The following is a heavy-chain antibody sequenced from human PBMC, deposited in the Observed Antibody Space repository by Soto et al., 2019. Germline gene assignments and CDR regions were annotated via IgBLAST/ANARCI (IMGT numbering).Heavy chain of an antibody. CDR2: IYYSGST. J-gene: IGHJ4*02. CDR1: GDSISSYY. Sequence: QVQLQESGPGLVKPSETLSLTCTVSGDSISSYYWSWIRQPPGKGLEWIGYIYYSGSTNYNPSLKRRVTISVDTSKNQFSLKLSSVTAADTAVYYCARSRGGYFDYWGQGTLVTVSS. D-gene: IGHD3-10*01. CDR3: ARSRGGYFDY. V-gene: IGHV4-59*01.